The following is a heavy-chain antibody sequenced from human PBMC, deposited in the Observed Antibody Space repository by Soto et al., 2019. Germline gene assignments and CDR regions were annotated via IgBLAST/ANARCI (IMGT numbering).Heavy chain of an antibody. CDR2: ISAYNGNT. V-gene: IGHV1-18*01. D-gene: IGHD4-17*01. J-gene: IGHJ4*02. Sequence: AVASVKVSCKDSGYTFTSYGISWVRQAPGQGLEWMGWISAYNGNTNYAQKLQGRVTMTTDTSTSTAYMELRSLRSDDTAVYYCATTKTTVTTWYYFDYWGQGTLVTVSS. CDR1: GYTFTSYG. CDR3: ATTKTTVTTWYYFDY.